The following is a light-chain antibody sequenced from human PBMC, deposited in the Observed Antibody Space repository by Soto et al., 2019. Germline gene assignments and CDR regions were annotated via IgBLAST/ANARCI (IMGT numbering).Light chain of an antibody. CDR2: EVN. J-gene: IGLJ2*01. CDR1: SSDVGDYNY. CDR3: SSYTFSNTPVV. Sequence: QSALTQPASVSGSPGQSITISCTGTSSDVGDYNYVSWYQHHPGKAPKLIIFEVNNRPSGVSNRFSGSKSGNTASLTISGLQAEDEADYYCSSYTFSNTPVVFGGGTKVTVL. V-gene: IGLV2-14*01.